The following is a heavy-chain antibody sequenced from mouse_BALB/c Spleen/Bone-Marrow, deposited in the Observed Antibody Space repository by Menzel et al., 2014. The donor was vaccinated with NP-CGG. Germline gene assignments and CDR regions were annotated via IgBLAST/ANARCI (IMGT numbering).Heavy chain of an antibody. D-gene: IGHD2-3*01. CDR2: IYPGDGDT. CDR3: ARGRGWYLDY. V-gene: IGHV1-80*01. CDR1: GYAISGYW. J-gene: IGHJ2*01. Sequence: QVQLQQSGAELVRPGSSVKISCKASGYAISGYWMNWVRQRPGQGLEWIGQIYPGDGDTNYNGKFKGKATLTADKSSSTAYMQISSLTSEDSAVYFCARGRGWYLDYWGAGTTLTVSS.